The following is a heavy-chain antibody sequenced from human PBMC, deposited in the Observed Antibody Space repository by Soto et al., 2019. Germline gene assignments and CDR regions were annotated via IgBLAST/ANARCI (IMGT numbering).Heavy chain of an antibody. J-gene: IGHJ5*02. CDR3: AREVVVVVAATHNWFDP. V-gene: IGHV1-18*01. D-gene: IGHD2-15*01. CDR1: GYTFTSYG. CDR2: ISAYNGNT. Sequence: QVQLVQSGAEVKKPGASVKVSCKASGYTFTSYGISWVRQAPGQGLEWMGWISAYNGNTNYAQKLQGRVTMTTDTSTSTGYMEMRSLRSDDTAVYYCAREVVVVVAATHNWFDPWGQGTLVTVSS.